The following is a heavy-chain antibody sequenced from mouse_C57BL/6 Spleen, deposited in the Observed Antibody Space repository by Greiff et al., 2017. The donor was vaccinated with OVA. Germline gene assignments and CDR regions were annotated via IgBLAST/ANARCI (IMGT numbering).Heavy chain of an antibody. CDR1: GYTFTDYY. CDR2: INPNNGGT. D-gene: IGHD2-5*01. V-gene: IGHV1-26*01. J-gene: IGHJ2*01. Sequence: EVQLQQSGPGLVKPGASVKISCKASGYTFTDYYMNWVKQSHGKSLEWIGDINPNNGGTSYNQKFKGKATLTVDKSSSTAYMELRSLTSEDSAVYYCARSNYYFDDWGQGTTLTVSS. CDR3: ARSNYYFDD.